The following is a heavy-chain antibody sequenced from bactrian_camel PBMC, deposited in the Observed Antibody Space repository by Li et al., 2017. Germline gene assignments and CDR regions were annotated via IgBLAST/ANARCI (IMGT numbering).Heavy chain of an antibody. CDR1: GYTYSSYC. D-gene: IGHD4*01. V-gene: IGHV3S40*01. CDR2: IYTGGRPI. CDR3: AADRSFFTATATDKSEYDY. J-gene: IGHJ4*01. Sequence: VQLVESGGGSVQAGGSLRLSCVASGYTYSSYCMGWFRQAPGKEREGVAMIYTGGRPIHYADSVKGRFTMSRDNAKNTVYLQMNSLKPEDTATYYCAADRSFFTATATDKSEYDYWGQGTQVTVS.